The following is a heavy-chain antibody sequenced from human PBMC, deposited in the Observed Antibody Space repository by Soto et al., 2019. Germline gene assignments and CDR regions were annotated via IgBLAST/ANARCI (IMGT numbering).Heavy chain of an antibody. CDR3: VMVDNYVTPTPQDV. CDR2: ISPYTGNT. D-gene: IGHD3-16*01. Sequence: QVQLVQSEDEVKKPGASVKVSCKASGYIFVNYGIAWVRQAPGQGLEWMGWISPYTGNTHSATKVQGRLTMTTDTSTSTAYMDLGSPTSDDTAVYYCVMVDNYVTPTPQDVWGQGTTVTVSS. V-gene: IGHV1-18*01. CDR1: GYIFVNYG. J-gene: IGHJ6*02.